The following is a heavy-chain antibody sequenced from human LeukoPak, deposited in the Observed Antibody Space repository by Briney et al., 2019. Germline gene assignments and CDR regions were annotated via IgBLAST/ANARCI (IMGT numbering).Heavy chain of an antibody. CDR2: IYSGGST. D-gene: IGHD5-18*01. CDR1: GFTVSSNY. V-gene: IGHV3-53*01. J-gene: IGHJ4*02. Sequence: GSLRLSCAASGFTVSSNYMSWVRQAPGKGLEWVSVIYSGGSTYYADSVKGRFTISRDNSKNTLYLQMNSLRAEDTAVYYCARDFESGYSYGPGYWGQGTLVTVSS. CDR3: ARDFESGYSYGPGY.